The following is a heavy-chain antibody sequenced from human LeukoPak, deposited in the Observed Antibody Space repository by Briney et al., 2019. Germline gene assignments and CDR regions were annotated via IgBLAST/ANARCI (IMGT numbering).Heavy chain of an antibody. V-gene: IGHV1-18*01. CDR3: ARSLNSRLTDY. Sequence: GASVKVSCKTSGYTFNNHGISWVRQAPGQGLEWMGWISAYNGDTNYTQQLQGRVTMTTDTSASTAYMELRSLRSDDTAVYYCARSLNSRLTDYWGQGTLVTVSS. CDR1: GYTFNNHG. D-gene: IGHD6-13*01. CDR2: ISAYNGDT. J-gene: IGHJ4*02.